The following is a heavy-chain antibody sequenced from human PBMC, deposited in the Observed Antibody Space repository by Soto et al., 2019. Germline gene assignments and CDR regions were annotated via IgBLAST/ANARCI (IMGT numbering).Heavy chain of an antibody. D-gene: IGHD3-22*01. CDR1: GGTFSSYA. CDR3: ARDDPQTYYYDSSGYYPQELDY. J-gene: IGHJ4*02. V-gene: IGHV1-69*13. Sequence: SVKVSCKASGGTFSSYAISWVRQAPGQGLEWMGGIIPIFGTANYAQKFQGRVTITADESTSTAYMELSSLRSEDTAVYYCARDDPQTYYYDSSGYYPQELDYWGQGTLVTVSS. CDR2: IIPIFGTA.